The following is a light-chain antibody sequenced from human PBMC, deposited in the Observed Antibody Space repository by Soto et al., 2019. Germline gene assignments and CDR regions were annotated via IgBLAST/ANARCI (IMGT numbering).Light chain of an antibody. V-gene: IGKV3-15*01. CDR3: QQYYTWPIT. CDR1: QSVSSIY. J-gene: IGKJ4*01. Sequence: IVVTESPGTLSLSTGERGTLSCRASQSVSSIYLAWYQQKPGQAPRLLISGASTAATGIPARFSGSGSGTEFTLTISSLQSEDCAIYYCQQYYTWPITFGGGTKVDIK. CDR2: GAS.